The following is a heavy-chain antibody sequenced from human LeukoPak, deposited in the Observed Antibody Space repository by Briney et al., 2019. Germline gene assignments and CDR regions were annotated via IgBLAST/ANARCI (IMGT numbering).Heavy chain of an antibody. Sequence: SETLSLTCTVSGGSISSYYWSWIRQPPGKGLEWIGYLYYTGSTNCNPSLKSRVTISVDTSKKQFSLKLSSVTAADTAVYYCARSSYYYAADAFDIRGQGTMVTVSS. CDR2: LYYTGST. D-gene: IGHD3-10*01. CDR1: GGSISSYY. V-gene: IGHV4-59*01. J-gene: IGHJ3*02. CDR3: ARSSYYYAADAFDI.